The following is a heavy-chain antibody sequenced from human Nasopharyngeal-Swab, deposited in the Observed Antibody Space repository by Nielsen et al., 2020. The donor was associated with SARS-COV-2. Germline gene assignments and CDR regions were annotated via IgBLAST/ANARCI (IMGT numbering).Heavy chain of an antibody. D-gene: IGHD3-22*01. Sequence: SETLSLTCTVSGGSISSGDYYWSWIRQPPGKGLEWIGYIFYSGSTYYNPSLKRRVTISVDTSKNQFSLKLSSVTAADTAVYYCARACYYDSSGYYWGYTFHIWGQGTMVTVSS. CDR2: IFYSGST. J-gene: IGHJ3*02. CDR1: GGSISSGDYY. V-gene: IGHV4-30-4*01. CDR3: ARACYYDSSGYYWGYTFHI.